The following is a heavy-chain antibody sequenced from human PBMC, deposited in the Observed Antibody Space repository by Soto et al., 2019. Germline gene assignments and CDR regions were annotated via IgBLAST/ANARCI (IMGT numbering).Heavy chain of an antibody. CDR2: IDNDGSSI. Sequence: EVQLVESGGGLVQPGGSLRLSCAASGFTFSSNWMHWVRQGPGKGLVWVSRIDNDGSSIDYADSVKGQIPISRDNGQNTLYLEMSSLRAEDTAVYYCATGSGWYSPDYWGQGTLVTVSS. V-gene: IGHV3-74*01. D-gene: IGHD6-19*01. CDR3: ATGSGWYSPDY. J-gene: IGHJ4*02. CDR1: GFTFSSNW.